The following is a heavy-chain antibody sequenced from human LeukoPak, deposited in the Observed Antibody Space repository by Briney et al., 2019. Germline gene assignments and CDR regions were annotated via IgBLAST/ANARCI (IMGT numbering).Heavy chain of an antibody. CDR1: GYTFTGYY. D-gene: IGHD2-15*01. CDR2: INPNSGGT. J-gene: IGHJ4*02. V-gene: IGHV1-2*02. CDR3: ARGRILYPYYFDY. Sequence: ASVKVSCKASGYTFTGYYMHWVRQAPGQGLEWMGWINPNSGGTNYAQKFQGRVTMTRDTSISTAYMELSRLRSDDTAVYYCARGRILYPYYFDYWGQGTLVTVSS.